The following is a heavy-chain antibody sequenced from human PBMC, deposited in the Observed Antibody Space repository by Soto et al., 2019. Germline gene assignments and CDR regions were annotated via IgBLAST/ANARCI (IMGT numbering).Heavy chain of an antibody. CDR1: GGSISSGGYY. V-gene: IGHV4-31*03. CDR3: ARSITMVRGVIITDDINWFDP. J-gene: IGHJ5*02. D-gene: IGHD3-10*01. Sequence: PSETLSLTCTVSGGSISSGGYYWSWIRQHPGKGLEWIGYIYYSGSTYYNPSLKSRVTISADTSKNQFSLKLSSVTAADTAVYYCARSITMVRGVIITDDINWFDPWGQGTLVTVSS. CDR2: IYYSGST.